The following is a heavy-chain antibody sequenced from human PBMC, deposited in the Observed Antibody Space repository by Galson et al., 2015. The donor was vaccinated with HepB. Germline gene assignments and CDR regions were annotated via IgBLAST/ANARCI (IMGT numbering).Heavy chain of an antibody. Sequence: CAISGDSVSSNSAAWNWIRQSPSRGLEWLGRTYYRSKWYDDYAVSVKSRITINPDTSKNQSSLRLSSVTPEDTAVYYCARAAIVVVVSSSYYAMDVWGQGTTVTVSS. V-gene: IGHV6-1*01. J-gene: IGHJ6*02. CDR1: GDSVSSNSAA. CDR3: ARAAIVVVVSSSYYAMDV. CDR2: TYYRSKWYD. D-gene: IGHD2-15*01.